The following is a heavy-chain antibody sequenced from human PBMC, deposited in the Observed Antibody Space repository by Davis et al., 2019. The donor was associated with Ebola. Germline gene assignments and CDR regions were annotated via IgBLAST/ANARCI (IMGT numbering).Heavy chain of an antibody. CDR3: AKDASYSSSWYIGGDAFDI. CDR1: GFTFDDYA. Sequence: PGGSLRLSCAASGFTFDDYAMHWVRQAPGKGLEWVSGISWNSGSIGYADSVKGRFTISRDNAKNSLYLQMNSLRAEDTALYYCAKDASYSSSWYIGGDAFDIWGQGTMVTVSS. J-gene: IGHJ3*02. CDR2: ISWNSGSI. V-gene: IGHV3-9*01. D-gene: IGHD6-13*01.